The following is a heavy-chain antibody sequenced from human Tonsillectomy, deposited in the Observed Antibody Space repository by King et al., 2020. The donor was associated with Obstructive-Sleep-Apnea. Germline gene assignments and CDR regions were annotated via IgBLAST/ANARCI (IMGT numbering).Heavy chain of an antibody. J-gene: IGHJ4*02. CDR3: ARGRGYRGYDFGLVFDY. CDR2: RYYTGST. Sequence: VQLQESGPGLVKPSQTLSLTCNVSGGSISSDTYYWSWIRQHPGKGLEWIGSRYYTGSTYYHPSLRSRISLSVDPSKNQLSLRLSSVTAADTAMYYCARGRGYRGYDFGLVFDYWGQGTLVTVSS. D-gene: IGHD5-12*01. CDR1: GGSISSDTYY. V-gene: IGHV4-31*03.